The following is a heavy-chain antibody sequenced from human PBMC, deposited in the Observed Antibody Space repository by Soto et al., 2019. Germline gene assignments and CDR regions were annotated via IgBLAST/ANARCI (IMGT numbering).Heavy chain of an antibody. Sequence: QVQLQESGPGLVKPSGTLSLTCAVSGDSVTSNVWWSWVRQPPGKGLEWIGEAYHNGLTNYSPSLKSRVSISIATSRNESSLKMTSLTAADTAIYYCARDAAVPGESDRFDYWGRGTLVTVSS. D-gene: IGHD6-19*01. V-gene: IGHV4-4*02. CDR3: ARDAAVPGESDRFDY. CDR1: GDSVTSNVW. CDR2: AYHNGLT. J-gene: IGHJ4*02.